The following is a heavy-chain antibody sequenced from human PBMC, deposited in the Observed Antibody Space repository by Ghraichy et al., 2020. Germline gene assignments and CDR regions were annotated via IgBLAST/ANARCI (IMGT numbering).Heavy chain of an antibody. CDR2: IYYSGST. D-gene: IGHD3-10*01. J-gene: IGHJ4*02. CDR3: ARGAGLLWFGPSDY. V-gene: IGHV4-59*01. CDR1: GGSISSYY. Sequence: SETLSLTCTVSGGSISSYYWSWIRQPPGKGLEWIGYIYYSGSTNYNPSLKSRVTISVDTSKNQFSLKLSSVTAADTAVYYCARGAGLLWFGPSDYWGQVTLVTVSS.